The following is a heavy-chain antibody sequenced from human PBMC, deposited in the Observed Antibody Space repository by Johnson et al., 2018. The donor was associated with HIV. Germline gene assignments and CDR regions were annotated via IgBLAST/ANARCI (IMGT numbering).Heavy chain of an antibody. J-gene: IGHJ3*02. CDR1: GFTFSGSA. Sequence: VQLVESGGGVVQPGESLKLSCAASGFTFSGSAMHWVRQASGKGLEWVGRIRSKAYSYTTDYAASVKGRFTLSRDDSKNSVHLQMNSLRAGDTAVYYCSRHSPRGYSGYDACDIWGQGTMVTVSS. D-gene: IGHD5-12*01. CDR3: SRHSPRGYSGYDACDI. V-gene: IGHV3-73*01. CDR2: IRSKAYSYTT.